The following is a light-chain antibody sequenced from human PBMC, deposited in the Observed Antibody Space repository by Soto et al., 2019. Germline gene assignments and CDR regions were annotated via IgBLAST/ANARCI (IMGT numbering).Light chain of an antibody. V-gene: IGKV1-33*01. CDR2: DAF. Sequence: DIQMTQSPSSLSASVGDRVTITCQASQDINSYLSRYQQRPGKAPKLLIYDAFTLETGVPSRFSGSGSGTDFIFTISSLQPEDFATYYCQQYDTFPVTFGQGTRLEIK. J-gene: IGKJ5*01. CDR3: QQYDTFPVT. CDR1: QDINSY.